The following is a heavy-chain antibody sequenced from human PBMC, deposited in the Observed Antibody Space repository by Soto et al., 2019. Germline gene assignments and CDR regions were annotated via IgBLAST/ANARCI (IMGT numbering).Heavy chain of an antibody. CDR2: IYYSGST. CDR3: ARCLSRGGYSYGLPLHY. CDR1: GGSISSYY. V-gene: IGHV4-59*01. Sequence: PSETLSLTCTVSGGSISSYYWSWIRQPPGKGLEWIGYIYYSGSTNYNPSLKSRVTISVDTSKNQFSLKLSSVTAADTAVYHCARCLSRGGYSYGLPLHYWGQGTLVTVSS. D-gene: IGHD5-18*01. J-gene: IGHJ4*02.